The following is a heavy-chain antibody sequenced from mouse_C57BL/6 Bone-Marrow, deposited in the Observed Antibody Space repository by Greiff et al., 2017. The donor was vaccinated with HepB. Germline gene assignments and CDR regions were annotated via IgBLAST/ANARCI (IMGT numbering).Heavy chain of an antibody. Sequence: QVQLQQSGPELVKPGASVKISCKASGYAFSSSWMNWVKQRPGKGLEWIGRIYPGDGDTNYNGKFKGKATLTADKSSSTAYMQLSSLTSEDSAVYFCASWLLRFDYWGQGTTLTVSS. V-gene: IGHV1-82*01. CDR3: ASWLLRFDY. J-gene: IGHJ2*01. CDR2: IYPGDGDT. CDR1: GYAFSSSW. D-gene: IGHD2-3*01.